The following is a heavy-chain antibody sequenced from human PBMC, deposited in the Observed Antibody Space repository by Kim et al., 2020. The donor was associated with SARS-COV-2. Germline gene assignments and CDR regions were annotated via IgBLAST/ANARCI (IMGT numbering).Heavy chain of an antibody. Sequence: GGSLRLSCAASGFTFSSYAMHWVRQAPGKGLEWVAVISYDGSNKYYADSVKGRFTISRDNSKNTLYLQMNSLRAEDTAVYYCARAENYYYMDDGGKGTTV. CDR2: ISYDGSNK. CDR3: ARAENYYYMDD. V-gene: IGHV3-30-3*01. J-gene: IGHJ6*03. CDR1: GFTFSSYA.